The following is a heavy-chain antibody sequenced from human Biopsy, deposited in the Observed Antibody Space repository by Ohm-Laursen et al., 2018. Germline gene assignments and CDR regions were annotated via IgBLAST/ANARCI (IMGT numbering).Heavy chain of an antibody. J-gene: IGHJ6*02. D-gene: IGHD3-3*01. V-gene: IGHV3-11*01. Sequence: SLRLSCAASGFTFGDYYMSWIRQAPGKGLEWLSYISGSGVTKMYADSVKGRFTVSRDNAKNSLYLEMNNLTVEDTAVYYCARAGIYSWSGVDVWGQGTTVTVSS. CDR1: GFTFGDYY. CDR3: ARAGIYSWSGVDV. CDR2: ISGSGVTK.